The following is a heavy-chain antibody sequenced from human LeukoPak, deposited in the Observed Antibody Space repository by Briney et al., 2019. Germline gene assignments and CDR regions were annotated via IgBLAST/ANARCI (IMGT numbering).Heavy chain of an antibody. V-gene: IGHV3-53*01. D-gene: IGHD5-24*01. CDR2: IYSGVPT. CDR1: GFTVSSNY. CDR3: ARDRGPTRAFDI. Sequence: PGGSLRLSCAASGFTVSSNYMSWVRQAPGKGLEWVSVIYSGVPTYYADSVKGRFTISRDNSKNTPYLQMNSLRAEDTAVYYCARDRGPTRAFDIWGQGTMVTVS. J-gene: IGHJ3*02.